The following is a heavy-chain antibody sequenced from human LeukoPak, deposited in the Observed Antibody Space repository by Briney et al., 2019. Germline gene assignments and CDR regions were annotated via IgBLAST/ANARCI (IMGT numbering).Heavy chain of an antibody. CDR2: IKSDGSST. Sequence: GGSLRLSCAASGFTFSSYWMHWVCQAPGKGLVWISRIKSDGSSTSYADSVKGRFTISRDNVKNTLYLQTNSLRAEDTAVYYCARDSAMVRGVILDYWGQGTLVTVSS. CDR3: ARDSAMVRGVILDY. J-gene: IGHJ4*02. D-gene: IGHD3-10*01. V-gene: IGHV3-74*01. CDR1: GFTFSSYW.